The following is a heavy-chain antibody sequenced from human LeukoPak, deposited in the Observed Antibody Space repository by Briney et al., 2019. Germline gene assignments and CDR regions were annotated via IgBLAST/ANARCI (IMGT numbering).Heavy chain of an antibody. CDR3: TRTFGDYIFDC. D-gene: IGHD4-17*01. CDR2: SRNKANSYTT. V-gene: IGHV3-72*01. Sequence: GGSLRLSCAASGFTFSSYAMSWVRQAPGKGLEWVGRSRNKANSYTTEYAASVKDRFTISRDGSKNSMYLQMNSLKTEDTAIYYCTRTFGDYIFDCWGQGTLVTVSS. CDR1: GFTFSSYA. J-gene: IGHJ4*02.